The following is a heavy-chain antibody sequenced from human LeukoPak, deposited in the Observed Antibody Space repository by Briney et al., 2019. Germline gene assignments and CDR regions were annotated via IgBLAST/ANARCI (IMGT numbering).Heavy chain of an antibody. Sequence: SVKVSCKAPGGTFSSYAISWVRQAPGQGLEWMGRIIPIFGAANYAQKFQGRVTITTDESTSTAYMELSSLRSEDTAVYYCARDRGSYYYDSSGYYYFDYWGQGTLVTVSS. D-gene: IGHD3-22*01. CDR1: GGTFSSYA. V-gene: IGHV1-69*05. J-gene: IGHJ4*02. CDR3: ARDRGSYYYDSSGYYYFDY. CDR2: IIPIFGAA.